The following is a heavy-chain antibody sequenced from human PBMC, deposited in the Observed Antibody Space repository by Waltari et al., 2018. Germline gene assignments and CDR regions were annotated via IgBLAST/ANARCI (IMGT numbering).Heavy chain of an antibody. CDR2: INHSGST. D-gene: IGHD6-19*01. V-gene: IGHV4-34*01. Sequence: QVQLHQWGAGLLKPSETLSLTCAVYGGSFRGYYWSWIRQPPGKGLEWIGEINHSGSTNYNPSLKSRVTISVDTSKNQFSLKLSSVTAADTAVYYCARGRVAVAGTKSGNWFDPWGQGTLVTVSS. CDR1: GGSFRGYY. J-gene: IGHJ5*02. CDR3: ARGRVAVAGTKSGNWFDP.